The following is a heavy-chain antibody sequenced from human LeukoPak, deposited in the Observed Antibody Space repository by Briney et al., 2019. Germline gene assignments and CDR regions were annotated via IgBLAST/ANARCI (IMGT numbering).Heavy chain of an antibody. J-gene: IGHJ4*02. CDR2: FDPEDGET. V-gene: IGHV1-24*01. CDR1: GYTLTELS. CDR3: ARDQEGITIFGVVASPCDY. Sequence: ASVKVSCKVSGYTLTELSMHWVRQAPGKGLEWMGGFDPEDGETIYAQKFQGRVTMTEDTSTDTAYMELSSLRSEDTAVYYCARDQEGITIFGVVASPCDYWGQGTLVTVSS. D-gene: IGHD3-3*01.